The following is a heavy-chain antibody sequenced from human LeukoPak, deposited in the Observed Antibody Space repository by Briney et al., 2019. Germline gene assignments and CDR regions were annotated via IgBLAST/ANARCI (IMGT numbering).Heavy chain of an antibody. D-gene: IGHD4-17*01. J-gene: IGHJ4*02. Sequence: ASVKVSCKASGYTFTGYYIYWVRQAPGQGLEWMGWINPDSGGTNYAQKFQGRVTMTRDTSISTAYMELSRLRSDDTAVYYCARATSPTVTYFDYWGQGTLVTVSS. V-gene: IGHV1-2*02. CDR3: ARATSPTVTYFDY. CDR1: GYTFTGYY. CDR2: INPDSGGT.